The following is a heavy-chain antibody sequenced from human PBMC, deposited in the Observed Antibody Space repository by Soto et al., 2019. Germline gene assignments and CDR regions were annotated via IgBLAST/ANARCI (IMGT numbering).Heavy chain of an antibody. CDR2: IFRGGST. D-gene: IGHD1-26*01. V-gene: IGHV3-66*01. CDR1: GVTVTSSF. J-gene: IGHJ5*01. CDR3: ARAAEYCIVVRCYAIWFDF. Sequence: GGSLRLSCAASGVTVTSSFLTWVRQPPGKGLEWVSVIFRGGSTYYADSVRGRFTISRDNFQNTLYLQMNSLRVEDTAVYYCARAAEYCIVVRCYAIWFDFRCQGT.